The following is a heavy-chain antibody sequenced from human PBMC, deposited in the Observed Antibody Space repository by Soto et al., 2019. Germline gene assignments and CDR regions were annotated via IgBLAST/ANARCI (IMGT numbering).Heavy chain of an antibody. D-gene: IGHD3-10*01. V-gene: IGHV4-4*02. CDR1: GGSISTSNW. CDR2: VYHSGST. Sequence: SETLSLTCAVSGGSISTSNWWSWVRQPPGKGLEWIGEVYHSGSTNYNPSFKSRVAMSVDKSKNQFSLKLNSVTAADTALYYCAKQSGSGSYYNVGSGGHFDYWGQGTLVTVSS. J-gene: IGHJ4*02. CDR3: AKQSGSGSYYNVGSGGHFDY.